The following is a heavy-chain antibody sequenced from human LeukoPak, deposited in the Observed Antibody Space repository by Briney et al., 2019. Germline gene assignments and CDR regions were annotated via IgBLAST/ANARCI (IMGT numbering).Heavy chain of an antibody. CDR3: PRGRRDRSGYYSYPYYGLDL. J-gene: IGHJ6*02. CDR2: INPNSGGT. Sequence: ASVRVSFTASGYPFTDYFVHWVRQAPGQGLEWMGWINPNSGGTNYAQKFQGRVTMTRDTSISTAYMELSRLRSDDTAVYYCPRGRRDRSGYYSYPYYGLDLWGQGTTVTVPS. D-gene: IGHD3-22*01. V-gene: IGHV1-2*02. CDR1: GYPFTDYF.